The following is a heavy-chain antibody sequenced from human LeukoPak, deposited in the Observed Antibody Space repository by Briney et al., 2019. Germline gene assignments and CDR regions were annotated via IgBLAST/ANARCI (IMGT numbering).Heavy chain of an antibody. CDR2: IYYSGST. CDR3: ARTILRYDFWSGYYFDY. CDR1: GVSISSDDYY. Sequence: TSETLSLTCTVSGVSISSDDYYWSWIRQPPGKGLEWIGFIYYSGSTYYNQSLRSRVTISVDTSKNQFSLRLSSVTAADTAVYYCARTILRYDFWSGYYFDYWGQGTLVTVSS. V-gene: IGHV4-30-4*08. D-gene: IGHD3-3*01. J-gene: IGHJ4*02.